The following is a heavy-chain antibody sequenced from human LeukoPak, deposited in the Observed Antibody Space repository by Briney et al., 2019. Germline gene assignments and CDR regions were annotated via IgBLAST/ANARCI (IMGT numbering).Heavy chain of an antibody. V-gene: IGHV4-39*07. CDR3: ARARGYYNSNGYYLDY. J-gene: IGHJ4*02. CDR2: IYHNGYT. D-gene: IGHD2/OR15-2a*01. CDR1: GGSISNSDYY. Sequence: SETLSLTCTVSGGSISNSDYYWAWIRQPPGKGVGLEWIGNIYHNGYTYYKPSLKSRATMSVDTSNNHFSLQVSSVTVEDTAVYYCARARGYYNSNGYYLDYWGQGTPVTVSS.